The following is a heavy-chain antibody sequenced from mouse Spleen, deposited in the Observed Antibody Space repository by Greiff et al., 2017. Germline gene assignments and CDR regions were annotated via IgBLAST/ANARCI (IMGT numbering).Heavy chain of an antibody. CDR2: ISSGGGNT. D-gene: IGHD3-1*01. V-gene: IGHV5-9*04. CDR3: ASGPAWFAY. CDR1: GFTFSSYT. J-gene: IGHJ3*01. Sequence: EVKLVESGGGLVKPGGSLKLSCAASGFTFSSYTMSWVRQTPAKRLEWVATISSGGGNTYYPDSVKGRFTISRDNARNTLYLQMSSLRSEDTAMYYCASGPAWFAYWGQGTLVTVSA.